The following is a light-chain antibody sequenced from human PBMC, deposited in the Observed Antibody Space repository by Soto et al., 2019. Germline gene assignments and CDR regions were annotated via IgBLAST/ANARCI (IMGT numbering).Light chain of an antibody. Sequence: DIQMTQSPSTLSASVGDRVTITCRASQSISSWLAWYQQKPGKAPKLLIYKASSLESGVPSRFSGSGSGTEVTLTISSLQPDDVATYYCQQYNSFLTFGQGTKVEIK. CDR1: QSISSW. CDR3: QQYNSFLT. V-gene: IGKV1-5*03. CDR2: KAS. J-gene: IGKJ1*01.